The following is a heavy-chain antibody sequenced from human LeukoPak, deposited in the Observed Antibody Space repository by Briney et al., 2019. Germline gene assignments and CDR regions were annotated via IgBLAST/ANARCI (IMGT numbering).Heavy chain of an antibody. D-gene: IGHD3-10*01. Sequence: SETLSLTCTVSGGSVSSGSYYWSWIRQPPGKGLEWIGYIYYSGSTNYNPSLKSRVTISVDTSKNQFSLKLSSVTAADTAVYYCARRGKGRFGELGFDYWGQGTLVTVSS. CDR3: ARRGKGRFGELGFDY. CDR1: GGSVSSGSYY. J-gene: IGHJ4*02. CDR2: IYYSGST. V-gene: IGHV4-61*01.